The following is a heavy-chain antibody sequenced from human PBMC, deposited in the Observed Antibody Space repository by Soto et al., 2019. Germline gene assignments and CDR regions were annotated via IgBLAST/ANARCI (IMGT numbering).Heavy chain of an antibody. J-gene: IGHJ3*02. CDR3: AREYKVAGNAFDI. CDR1: EFAFSTHA. D-gene: IGHD3-10*01. V-gene: IGHV3-53*01. Sequence: GGSLRLSCAASEFAFSTHAMHWVRQAPGEGLEWVAVIYSGGSTYYADSVKGRFTISRDNSKNTLYLQMNSLRAEDTAVYYCAREYKVAGNAFDIWGQGTMVTVSS. CDR2: IYSGGST.